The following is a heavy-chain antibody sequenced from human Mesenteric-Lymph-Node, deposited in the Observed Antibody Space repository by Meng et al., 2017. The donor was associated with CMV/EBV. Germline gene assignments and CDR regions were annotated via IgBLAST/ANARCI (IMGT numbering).Heavy chain of an antibody. Sequence: GESLKISCGVSGFTFNSYWMHWVRQAPGKGLLWVSRINSEGSSTSYADSVKGRFTISRDNAKNSLYLQMNSLRAEDTAVYYCARARSINWFDPWGQGTLVTVSS. CDR3: ARARSINWFDP. CDR1: GFTFNSYW. V-gene: IGHV3-74*01. J-gene: IGHJ5*02. CDR2: INSEGSST.